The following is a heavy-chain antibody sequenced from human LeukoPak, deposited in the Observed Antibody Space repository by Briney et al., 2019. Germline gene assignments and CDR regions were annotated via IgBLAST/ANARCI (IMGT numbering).Heavy chain of an antibody. CDR1: GGSISSYY. J-gene: IGHJ4*02. CDR2: IYYSGST. D-gene: IGHD4-17*01. V-gene: IGHV4-59*01. CDR3: ASGGDYDTFDY. Sequence: SQTLSLTCTVSGGSISSYYWSWIRQPPGKGLEWIGYIYYSGSTNYNPSLKSRVTISVDTSKNQFSLKLSSVTAADTAVYYCASGGDYDTFDYWGQGTLVTVSS.